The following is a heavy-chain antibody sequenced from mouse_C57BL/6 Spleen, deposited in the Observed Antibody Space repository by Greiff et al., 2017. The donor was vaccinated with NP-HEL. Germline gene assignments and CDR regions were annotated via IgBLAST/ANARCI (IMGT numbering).Heavy chain of an antibody. CDR2: IDPENGDT. CDR1: GFNIKDDY. CDR3: TTGLRYHRPFAY. V-gene: IGHV14-4*01. Sequence: EVQLQQSGAELVRPGASVKLSCTASGFNIKDDYMHWVKQRPEQGLEWIGWIDPENGDTEYASKFQGKATITADTSSNTAYLQLSSLTSEDTAVYYCTTGLRYHRPFAYWGQGTLVTVSA. J-gene: IGHJ3*01. D-gene: IGHD1-1*01.